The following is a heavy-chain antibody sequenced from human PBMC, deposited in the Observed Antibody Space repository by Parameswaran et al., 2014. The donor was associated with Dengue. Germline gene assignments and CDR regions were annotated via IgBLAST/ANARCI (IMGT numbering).Heavy chain of an antibody. J-gene: IGHJ4*02. Sequence: WIRQPPGKGLEWIGSIYYSGSTYYNPSLKSRVTMFVDTSKNQFSLKLNSVTAADTAVYYCARQYGNYFDYWGQGTLVTVSS. D-gene: IGHD4-17*01. CDR3: ARQYGNYFDY. CDR2: IYYSGST. V-gene: IGHV4-39*01.